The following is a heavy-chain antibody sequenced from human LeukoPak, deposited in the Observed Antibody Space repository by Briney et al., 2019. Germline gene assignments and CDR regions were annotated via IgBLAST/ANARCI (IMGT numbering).Heavy chain of an antibody. CDR1: GVSISTIGYY. CDR3: ARDTYYYGSGSYLNAFDI. Sequence: PSETLSLTCTVSGVSISTIGYYWGWIRQPPGKGLEWIGSIYYSGIAYYNPSLKSRVTISIDTSNNQFSLTLSSVTAADTAVYYCARDTYYYGSGSYLNAFDIWGQGTMVTVSS. CDR2: IYYSGIA. J-gene: IGHJ3*02. D-gene: IGHD3-10*01. V-gene: IGHV4-39*07.